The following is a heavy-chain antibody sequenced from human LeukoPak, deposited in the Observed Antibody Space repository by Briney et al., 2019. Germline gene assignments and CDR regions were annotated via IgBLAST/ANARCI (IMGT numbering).Heavy chain of an antibody. CDR1: GFTFSNYA. Sequence: GGSLRLSCAASGFTFSNYAMSWVRQAPGKGLEWVSIIGAGGFKTYYADSVKGRFTISRDNSKNTLYLQMNSLRAEDTAVYYCARDSGYDESDYWGQGTLVTVSS. V-gene: IGHV3-23*01. D-gene: IGHD5-12*01. CDR2: IGAGGFKT. CDR3: ARDSGYDESDY. J-gene: IGHJ4*02.